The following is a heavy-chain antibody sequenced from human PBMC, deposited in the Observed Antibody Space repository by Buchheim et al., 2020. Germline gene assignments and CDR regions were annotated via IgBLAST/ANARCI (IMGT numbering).Heavy chain of an antibody. CDR1: GFTLSNSD. CDR3: VSYIVVVPAAISRYYYGMDV. V-gene: IGHV3-35*02. D-gene: IGHD2-2*01. J-gene: IGHJ6*02. Sequence: EVQLVESGGGLVQPGGSLRLSCAASGFTLSNSDMNWVHQAPGKGLEWVSGVSWNGSRTHYADSVKGQFIISRDNSRNTLYLQTNSLRAEDTAVYYCVSYIVVVPAAISRYYYGMDVWGQGTT. CDR2: VSWNGSRT.